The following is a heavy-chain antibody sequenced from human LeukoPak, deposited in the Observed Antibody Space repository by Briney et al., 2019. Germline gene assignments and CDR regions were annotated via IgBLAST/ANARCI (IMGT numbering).Heavy chain of an antibody. CDR3: ARGYQFLEWSRPFDY. V-gene: IGHV4-39*07. J-gene: IGHJ4*02. D-gene: IGHD3-3*01. CDR2: INHSGSA. Sequence: PSETLSLTCTVSGGSIRTSSYYWGWIRQPPGKGLEWIGEINHSGSANYNPSLKSRVTISVDTSKNQFSLKLSSVTAADTAVYYCARGYQFLEWSRPFDYWGQGTLVTVSS. CDR1: GGSIRTSSYY.